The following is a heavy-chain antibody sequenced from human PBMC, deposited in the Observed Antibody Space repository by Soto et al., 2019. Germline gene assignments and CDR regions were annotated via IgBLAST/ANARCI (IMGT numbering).Heavy chain of an antibody. CDR2: IYHSGST. J-gene: IGHJ4*02. D-gene: IGHD6-13*01. Sequence: SETLSLTCAVSGGSISSGGYSWSWIRQPPGKGLEWIGYIYHSGSTYYNPSLKSRVTISVDRSKNQFSLKLSSVTAADTAVYYCARESVRQQLAYYFDYWGQGTLVTVSS. V-gene: IGHV4-30-2*01. CDR3: ARESVRQQLAYYFDY. CDR1: GGSISSGGYS.